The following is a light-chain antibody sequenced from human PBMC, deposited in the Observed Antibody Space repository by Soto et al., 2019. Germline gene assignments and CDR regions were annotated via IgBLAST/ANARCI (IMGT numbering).Light chain of an antibody. CDR3: QKYSSVPRT. CDR2: AAS. CDR1: QGISNY. V-gene: IGKV1-27*01. J-gene: IGKJ2*01. Sequence: DIPMTQSPSSLSASVGDRVTITCRASQGISNYLAWYQQKPGKVPKLLIYAASTLQSGVLSRFSGSGSGTDFTLTIRILQTEDVAPYYCQKYSSVPRTFGQGTKMEIK.